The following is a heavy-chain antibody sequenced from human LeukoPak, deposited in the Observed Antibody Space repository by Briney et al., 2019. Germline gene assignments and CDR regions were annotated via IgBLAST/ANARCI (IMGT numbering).Heavy chain of an antibody. V-gene: IGHV3-23*01. J-gene: IGHJ4*02. CDR2: ASASGAHT. Sequence: GQSLRLSCPASGSTFNSYAMAWVRQAPEKGLQWVSTASASGAHTFYTGFLTGRFTISRDNSKNTLYLGIKSLRAEDTALYYGAHDRDDTYGRSLYLDYWGQGTLVTVSS. CDR3: AHDRDDTYGRSLYLDY. D-gene: IGHD1-26*01. CDR1: GSTFNSYA.